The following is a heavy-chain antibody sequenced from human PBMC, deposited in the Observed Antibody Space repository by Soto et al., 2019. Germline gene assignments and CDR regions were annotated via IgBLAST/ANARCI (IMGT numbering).Heavy chain of an antibody. Sequence: QLQLQESGPGLVKPSETLSLTCTVSAGSISSSTYFWGWIRQPPGKGLEWIGSISYSGSTYYNPSLESRVTIXXHXSXPHFSLNLTSVTAADTAVYYCARQTQSNPWRHHFDNWGQGTLVTVSS. J-gene: IGHJ4*02. V-gene: IGHV4-39*01. CDR1: AGSISSSTYF. CDR3: ARQTQSNPWRHHFDN. D-gene: IGHD1-1*01. CDR2: ISYSGST.